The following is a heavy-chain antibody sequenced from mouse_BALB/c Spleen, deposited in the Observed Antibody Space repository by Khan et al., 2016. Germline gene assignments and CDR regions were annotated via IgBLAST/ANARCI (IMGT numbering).Heavy chain of an antibody. Sequence: EVELVESGGGLVQPGGSRKLSCAASGFTFSRFGMHWVRQAPEKGLEWVAYISSGSSNIYYADTLKGRFTIFRDNPKNALFLQFTSLSSEDTAMYYCARWDYWCQGSTLTVSS. V-gene: IGHV5-17*02. CDR1: GFTFSRFG. CDR2: ISSGSSNI. J-gene: IGHJ2*01. CDR3: ARWDY.